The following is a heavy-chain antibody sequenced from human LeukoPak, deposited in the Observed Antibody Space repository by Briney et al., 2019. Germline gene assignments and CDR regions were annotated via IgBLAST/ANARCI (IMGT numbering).Heavy chain of an antibody. Sequence: GGSLRLSCESSGFTFSSYWMTWVRQAPGKGLEWVASIKEDGTDKHYVDSVEVRFTISRDNAKKSLFLQMNSLRAGDTAVYYCAGYYGSGNCDYWGQGTLVTVSS. CDR2: IKEDGTDK. CDR3: AGYYGSGNCDY. V-gene: IGHV3-7*04. D-gene: IGHD3-10*01. J-gene: IGHJ4*02. CDR1: GFTFSSYW.